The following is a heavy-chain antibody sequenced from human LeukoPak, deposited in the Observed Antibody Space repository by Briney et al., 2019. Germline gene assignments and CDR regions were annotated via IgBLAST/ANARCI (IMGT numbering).Heavy chain of an antibody. CDR2: ISYDGSNK. D-gene: IGHD1-26*01. Sequence: GGSLRLSCAASGFTFSSYAMHWVRQAPGKGLXWVAVISYDGSNKYYADSVKGRFTISRDNSKNTLYLQMNSLRAEDTAVYYCARGWELLILDYWGQGTLVTVSS. J-gene: IGHJ4*02. V-gene: IGHV3-30-3*01. CDR1: GFTFSSYA. CDR3: ARGWELLILDY.